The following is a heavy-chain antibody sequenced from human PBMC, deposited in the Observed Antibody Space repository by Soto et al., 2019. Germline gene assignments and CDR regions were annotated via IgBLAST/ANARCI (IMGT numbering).Heavy chain of an antibody. J-gene: IGHJ6*03. Sequence: QVQLQQWGAGLLKPSETLSLTCAVYGGSFSGYYWSGIRQPPGKGLEWSGEINHSGSNNYKQSLKSRVTRSVDTSKNQFSLKLSSVTAADTAVYYCARGTATVTTYYYYMDVWGKGTTVTVSS. CDR1: GGSFSGYY. V-gene: IGHV4-34*01. CDR2: INHSGSN. CDR3: ARGTATVTTYYYYMDV. D-gene: IGHD4-4*01.